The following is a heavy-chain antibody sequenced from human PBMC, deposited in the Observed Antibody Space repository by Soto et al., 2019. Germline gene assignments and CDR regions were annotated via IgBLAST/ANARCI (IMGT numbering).Heavy chain of an antibody. D-gene: IGHD5-12*01. CDR1: GFTFSSYA. CDR2: ISGSGGST. Sequence: PGGSLRLSCAASGFTFSSYAMSWVRQAPGKGLEWVSAISGSGGSTYYADSVKGRFTISRDNSKNTLYLQMNSLRAEDTAVYYCAPRYSGYEYYFDYWGQGTLVTVSS. V-gene: IGHV3-23*01. CDR3: APRYSGYEYYFDY. J-gene: IGHJ4*02.